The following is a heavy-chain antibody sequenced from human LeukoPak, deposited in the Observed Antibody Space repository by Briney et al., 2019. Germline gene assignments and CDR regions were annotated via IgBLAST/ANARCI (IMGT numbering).Heavy chain of an antibody. D-gene: IGHD5-18*01. CDR3: ARGIVDTAMAGAFDI. V-gene: IGHV3-30-3*01. CDR1: GFTFSSYA. CDR2: ISYDGSNK. Sequence: GGSVRLSCAASGFTFSSYAMHWVRQAPGKGLEWVAVISYDGSNKYYADSVKGRFTISRDNSKITLYLQMNSLRAEDTAAYYCARGIVDTAMAGAFDIWGQGTMVTVSS. J-gene: IGHJ3*02.